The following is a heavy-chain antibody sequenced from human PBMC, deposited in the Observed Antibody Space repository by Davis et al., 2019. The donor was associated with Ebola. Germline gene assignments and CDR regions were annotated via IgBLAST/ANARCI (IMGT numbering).Heavy chain of an antibody. V-gene: IGHV3-30*12. CDR1: GFTFSSYG. J-gene: IGHJ5*02. CDR3: ARGNRYCSGDTCANWLDP. Sequence: GESLKIPCAASGFTFSSYGMHWVRPAPGKGPEWVAVISYDGSNKYYADSVKGRFTISRDNAKNTLYVQMNSLRAEDTAVYYCARGNRYCSGDTCANWLDPWGQGTLVTVSS. D-gene: IGHD2-15*01. CDR2: ISYDGSNK.